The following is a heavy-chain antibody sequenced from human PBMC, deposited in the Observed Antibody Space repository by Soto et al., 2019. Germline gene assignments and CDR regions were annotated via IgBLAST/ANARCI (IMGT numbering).Heavy chain of an antibody. CDR2: ISPILGTA. J-gene: IGHJ3*02. V-gene: IGHV1-69*13. D-gene: IGHD2-15*01. CDR1: GGTFRYD. CDR3: SRDGTGGCSGATCLLAFDI. Sequence: ASVKVSCKASGGTFRYDISWVRQVPGQGLEWMGGISPILGTAKYAQKFQGRVTIAADESTRTAYMEVSSLRSEDTAVYYCSRDGTGGCSGATCLLAFDIWGQGTKVTVSS.